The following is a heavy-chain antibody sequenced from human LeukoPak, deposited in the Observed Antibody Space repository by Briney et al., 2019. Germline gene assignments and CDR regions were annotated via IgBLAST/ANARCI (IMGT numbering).Heavy chain of an antibody. CDR3: ARQYCTSTTCRTFDI. J-gene: IGHJ3*02. Sequence: SETLSLTCTVSGGSISRSYWSWIRQPPGKGLEWIGYIYYSGTTNYNPSHKSRLTISVDTSNNQFSLKLSSVTAADTAVYYCARQYCTSTTCRTFDIWGQGTMVTVSS. CDR1: GGSISRSY. D-gene: IGHD2-2*01. V-gene: IGHV4-59*01. CDR2: IYYSGTT.